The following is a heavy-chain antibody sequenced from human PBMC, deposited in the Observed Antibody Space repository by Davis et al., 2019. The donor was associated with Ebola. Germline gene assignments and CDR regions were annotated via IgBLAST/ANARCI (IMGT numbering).Heavy chain of an antibody. V-gene: IGHV5-51*01. CDR1: GYSFSNYW. J-gene: IGHJ3*02. Sequence: GESLKISCKGSGYSFSNYWIGWVRQMPGKGLEWMGIIYPGDSDTRYSPSFQGQVTISAEKSISTAYLQWSSLKASDTAMYYCAGGLQGVIISGDDAFDIWGQGTMVTVSS. CDR2: IYPGDSDT. CDR3: AGGLQGVIISGDDAFDI. D-gene: IGHD3-10*01.